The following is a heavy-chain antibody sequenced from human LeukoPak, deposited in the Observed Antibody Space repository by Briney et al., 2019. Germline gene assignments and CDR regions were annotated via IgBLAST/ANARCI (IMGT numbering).Heavy chain of an antibody. CDR3: ARGPYDSSGYYLESDY. V-gene: IGHV4-34*01. Sequence: PSETLSLTCAVYGGSFSGYYWSWIRQPPGKGLEWIGEINHSGSTNYNPSLKSRVTISVDTSKNQFSLKLSSVTAADTAVYYCARGPYDSSGYYLESDYWGQGTLVTVSS. CDR1: GGSFSGYY. CDR2: INHSGST. D-gene: IGHD3-22*01. J-gene: IGHJ4*02.